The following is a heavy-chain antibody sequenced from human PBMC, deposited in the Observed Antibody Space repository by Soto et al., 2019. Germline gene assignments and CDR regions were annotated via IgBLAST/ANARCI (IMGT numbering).Heavy chain of an antibody. CDR1: GFTFKNYG. Sequence: HPVGSLRLSCVASGFTFKNYGMHWVRQAPGKGLEWGADFWANGRTTYNADSVKGRFSISRDNAKNTLYLQMDSLRADDTAVYYCARDLSYGSLDFDYWGRGTLVTVSS. D-gene: IGHD5-18*01. CDR3: ARDLSYGSLDFDY. CDR2: FWANGRTT. V-gene: IGHV3-33*01. J-gene: IGHJ4*02.